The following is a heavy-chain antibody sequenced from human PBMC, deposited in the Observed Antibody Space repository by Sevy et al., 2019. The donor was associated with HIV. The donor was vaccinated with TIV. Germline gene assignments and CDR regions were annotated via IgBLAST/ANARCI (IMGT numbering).Heavy chain of an antibody. CDR1: GGSFSGYY. V-gene: IGHV4-34*01. J-gene: IGHJ6*02. CDR2: INHSGST. Sequence: SETLSLTCAVYGGSFSGYYWSWIRQPPGKGLEWIGEINHSGSTNYNPSLKSRVTISVDTSKNQFSLKLSSVTAADTAVYYCARRRITIVGGRYYYYGMDVWGQGTTVTVSS. CDR3: ARRRITIVGGRYYYYGMDV. D-gene: IGHD3-3*01.